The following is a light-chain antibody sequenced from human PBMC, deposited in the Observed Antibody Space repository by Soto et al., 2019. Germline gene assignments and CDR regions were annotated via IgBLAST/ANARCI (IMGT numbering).Light chain of an antibody. CDR1: QSVSSD. Sequence: EIVMTQSPATLSVSPGARAPLSWRARQSVSSDLAWYHQKPGQAPRLLIYGASTRATGIPARFSGSGSGTEFTLAINSLQSEDFAVYYCQQYNNWPRTFGQGTKVDIK. V-gene: IGKV3-15*01. CDR2: GAS. J-gene: IGKJ1*01. CDR3: QQYNNWPRT.